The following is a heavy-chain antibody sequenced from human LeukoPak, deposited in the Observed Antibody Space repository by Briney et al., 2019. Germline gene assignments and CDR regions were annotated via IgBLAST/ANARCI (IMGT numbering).Heavy chain of an antibody. D-gene: IGHD7-27*01. CDR3: PRASWGSGGDY. J-gene: IGHJ4*02. CDR2: INPTSGGT. V-gene: IGHV1-2*06. Sequence: ASLKVSCKASGYTFTGYYMHWVRQAPAQGLEWMGRINPTSGGTNYAQKFQGRVTMTRDTSIHTAYMQLGGLRYDGQAGYVCPRASWGSGGDYWGQGTLVTVSS. CDR1: GYTFTGYY.